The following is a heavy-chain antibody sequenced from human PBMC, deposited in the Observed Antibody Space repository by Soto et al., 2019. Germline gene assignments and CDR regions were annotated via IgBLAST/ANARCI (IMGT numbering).Heavy chain of an antibody. CDR1: GGSFSGYY. CDR2: INHSGST. Sequence: SETLSLTCAVYGGSFSGYYWSWIRQPPGKGLEWIGEINHSGSTNYNPSLKSRVTISVDTSKNQFSLKLSSVTAADTAVYYCTRAPETYYDFWSGPSGYYYGMDVWGQETTVTVS. V-gene: IGHV4-34*01. D-gene: IGHD3-3*01. J-gene: IGHJ6*02. CDR3: TRAPETYYDFWSGPSGYYYGMDV.